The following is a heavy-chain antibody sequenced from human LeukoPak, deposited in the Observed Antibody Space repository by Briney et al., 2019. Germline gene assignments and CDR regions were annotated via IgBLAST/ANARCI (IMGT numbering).Heavy chain of an antibody. CDR2: ISYDGSNK. Sequence: GGSLRLSCAASGLTFSGYDMHWVRQAPGKGLEWVAVISYDGSNKYYADSVKGRFTISRDNSKNTLYLQMNSLRAEDTAVYYCARDGTARELGNYFDYWGQGTLVTVSS. CDR3: ARDGTARELGNYFDY. CDR1: GLTFSGYD. J-gene: IGHJ4*02. D-gene: IGHD1-26*01. V-gene: IGHV3-30*03.